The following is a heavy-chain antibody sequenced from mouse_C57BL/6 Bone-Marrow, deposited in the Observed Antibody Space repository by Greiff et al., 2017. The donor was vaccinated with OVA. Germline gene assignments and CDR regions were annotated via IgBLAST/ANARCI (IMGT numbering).Heavy chain of an antibody. D-gene: IGHD2-5*01. V-gene: IGHV1-64*01. CDR2: IHPNSGST. CDR1: GYTFTSYW. Sequence: QVQLQQPGAELVKPGASVKLSCKASGYTFTSYWMHWVKQRPGQGLEWIGMIHPNSGSTNYNEKFKSKATLTVDKSSSTAYMQLSSLTSEDAAVYYCARRGYSSYFSWFAYWGQATLVTVSA. J-gene: IGHJ3*01. CDR3: ARRGYSSYFSWFAY.